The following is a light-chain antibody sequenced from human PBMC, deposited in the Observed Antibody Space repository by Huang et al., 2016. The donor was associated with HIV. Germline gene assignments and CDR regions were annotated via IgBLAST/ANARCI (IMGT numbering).Light chain of an antibody. J-gene: IGKJ3*01. CDR1: QSIDTY. CDR3: QQSSSSLPFT. V-gene: IGKV1-39*01. Sequence: DIQMTQSPSSLSASVGDRVTMTCRASQSIDTYLSWYQQRPGKAPKLLIYAASSLQSGVPSRFSGIGSGTEFTLIISSLELEDFATYYCQQSSSSLPFTFGPGTTVDLK. CDR2: AAS.